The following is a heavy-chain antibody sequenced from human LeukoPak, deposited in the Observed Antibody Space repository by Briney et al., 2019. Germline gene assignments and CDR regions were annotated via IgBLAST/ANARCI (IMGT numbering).Heavy chain of an antibody. CDR3: TTIATVVTFDAFDI. CDR2: IKSKTDGGTT. CDR1: GFTFSSYS. V-gene: IGHV3-15*01. J-gene: IGHJ3*02. D-gene: IGHD4-23*01. Sequence: GGSLRLSCAASGFTFSSYSMNWVRQAPGKGLEWVGRIKSKTDGGTTDYAAPVKGRFTISRDDSKNTLYLQMNSLKTEDTAVYYCTTIATVVTFDAFDIWGQGTMVTVSS.